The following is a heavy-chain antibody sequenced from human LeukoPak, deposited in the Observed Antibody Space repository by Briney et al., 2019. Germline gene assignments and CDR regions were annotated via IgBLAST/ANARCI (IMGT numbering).Heavy chain of an antibody. CDR3: ARGRHGDYAENNWFDP. D-gene: IGHD4-17*01. V-gene: IGHV1-18*01. J-gene: IGHJ5*02. Sequence: ASVKVSCKASGYTFTSYGISWVRQAPGQGLEWMGWISAYNGNTNYAQKLQGRVTMTTDTSTSTAYMELRSLRSDDTAVYYCARGRHGDYAENNWFDPWGQGTLVTVSS. CDR2: ISAYNGNT. CDR1: GYTFTSYG.